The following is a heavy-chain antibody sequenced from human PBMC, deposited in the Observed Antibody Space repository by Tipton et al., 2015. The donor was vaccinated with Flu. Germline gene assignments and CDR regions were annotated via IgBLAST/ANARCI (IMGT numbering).Heavy chain of an antibody. V-gene: IGHV4-59*01. CDR2: IYYSGST. CDR1: GGSISSYY. CDR3: ARRTMAENDAFDI. Sequence: TLSLTCTVSGGSISSYYWSWIRQPPGKGLEWIGYIYYSGSTNYNPSLKSRVTISVDTSKNQFSLKLSSVTAADTAVYYCARRTMAENDAFDIWDQGTMVTVSS. D-gene: IGHD4/OR15-4a*01. J-gene: IGHJ3*02.